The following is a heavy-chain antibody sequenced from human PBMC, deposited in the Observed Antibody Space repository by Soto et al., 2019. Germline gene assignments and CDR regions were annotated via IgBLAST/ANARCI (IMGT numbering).Heavy chain of an antibody. Sequence: QVQLVESGGGVVQPGKSLRLSCASSGFTFSSYVMHWVRQAPGRGLEWVAVLWYDGTNKYYADSVKGRFTISRYNSTNPLYLQRNSLRAEDTAVYYCARGRDAFDIWGQGTMVTVSS. CDR2: LWYDGTNK. CDR1: GFTFSSYV. J-gene: IGHJ3*02. CDR3: ARGRDAFDI. V-gene: IGHV3-33*01.